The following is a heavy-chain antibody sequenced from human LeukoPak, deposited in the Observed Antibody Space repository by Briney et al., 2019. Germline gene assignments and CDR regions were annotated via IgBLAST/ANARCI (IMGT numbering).Heavy chain of an antibody. Sequence: SVKVSCKASGGTLSSHAISWVRQAPGQGLEWMGRIIPILGIANYAQKFQGRVTITADKSTSTAYMELSSLRSEDTAVYYCAGKNYYDSSGYLRFDYWGQGTLVTVSS. CDR3: AGKNYYDSSGYLRFDY. CDR2: IIPILGIA. D-gene: IGHD3-22*01. J-gene: IGHJ4*02. CDR1: GGTLSSHA. V-gene: IGHV1-69*04.